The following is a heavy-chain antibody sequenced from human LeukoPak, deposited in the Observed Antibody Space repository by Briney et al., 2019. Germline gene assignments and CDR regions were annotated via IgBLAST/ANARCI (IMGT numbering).Heavy chain of an antibody. V-gene: IGHV3-33*01. Sequence: PGGSLRLSCAASGFTFSNYGMHWVRQAPGKGLEWLAVVWYDDAVKNYADSVKGRFTISRDNAKNSLYLQMNSLRAEDTAVYYCARVGWELSYFDYWGQGTLVTVSS. CDR2: VWYDDAVK. J-gene: IGHJ4*02. D-gene: IGHD1-26*01. CDR1: GFTFSNYG. CDR3: ARVGWELSYFDY.